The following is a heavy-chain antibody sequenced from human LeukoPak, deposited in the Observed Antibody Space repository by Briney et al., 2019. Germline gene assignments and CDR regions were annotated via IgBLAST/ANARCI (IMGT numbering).Heavy chain of an antibody. Sequence: ASVTVSCKASGYTFTGYYMHWVRQAPGQGLEWMGWINPNSGGTNYAQKFQGRVTMTRDTSISTAYMELSRLRSDDTAVYYCARPYYDILTGYHIDLDYWGQGTLVTVSS. J-gene: IGHJ4*02. CDR2: INPNSGGT. CDR3: ARPYYDILTGYHIDLDY. V-gene: IGHV1-2*02. D-gene: IGHD3-9*01. CDR1: GYTFTGYY.